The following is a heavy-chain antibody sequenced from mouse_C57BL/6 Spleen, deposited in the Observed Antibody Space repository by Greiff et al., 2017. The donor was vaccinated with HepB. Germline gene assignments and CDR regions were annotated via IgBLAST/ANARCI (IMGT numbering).Heavy chain of an antibody. D-gene: IGHD3-2*02. V-gene: IGHV1-4*01. CDR1: GYTFTSYT. Sequence: QVQLQQSGAELARPGASVKMSCTASGYTFTSYTMHWVKQRPGQGLEWIGYINPSSGYTKYNQKFKDKATLTADKSSSTAYMQLSSLTSEDSAVYYCARDSSGYYAMDYWGQGTSVTVSS. CDR2: INPSSGYT. CDR3: ARDSSGYYAMDY. J-gene: IGHJ4*01.